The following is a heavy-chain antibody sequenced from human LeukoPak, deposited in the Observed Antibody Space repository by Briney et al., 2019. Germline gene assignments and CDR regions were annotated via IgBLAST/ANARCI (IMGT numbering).Heavy chain of an antibody. J-gene: IGHJ6*02. D-gene: IGHD6-13*01. CDR1: GDSVRSYH. V-gene: IGHV4-59*02. CDR3: VRDSRYGSGWFEDGLDF. CDR2: INDRGST. Sequence: SEILSLTCTVSGDSVRSYHWCWIRQPPGQGLEWLGHINDRGSTNYNPSLQGRVTISIDTSKNQFSLKVNSVTAADTAVYYCVRDSRYGSGWFEDGLDFWGQGTTVTVSS.